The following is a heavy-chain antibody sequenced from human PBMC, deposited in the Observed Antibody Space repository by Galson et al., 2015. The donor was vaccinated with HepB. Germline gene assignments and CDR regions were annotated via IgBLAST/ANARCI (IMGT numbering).Heavy chain of an antibody. Sequence: SLRLSCAASGFTFSSYAMHWVRQAPGKGLQWVAIIPYDGSYKYYADSVKGRFTTSRDNSKNTLYLQMSSLRAEDTAVYYCAREGMAGTLDYWGQGTLITVSS. J-gene: IGHJ4*02. CDR3: AREGMAGTLDY. CDR2: IPYDGSYK. V-gene: IGHV3-30-3*01. D-gene: IGHD6-19*01. CDR1: GFTFSSYA.